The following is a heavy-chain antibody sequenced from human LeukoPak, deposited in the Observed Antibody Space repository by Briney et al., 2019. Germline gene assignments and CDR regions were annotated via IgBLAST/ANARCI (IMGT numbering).Heavy chain of an antibody. J-gene: IGHJ3*02. V-gene: IGHV1-8*03. CDR1: GYTFTSYY. Sequence: ASVKVSCKASGYTFTSYYIHWVRQAPGQGLEWMGWIDPNSGSTDYAQKFQGRVTITRDTSITTAYMELPSLRSEDTAVYYCARSMPGRYDAFDIWGQGTMVTVSS. CDR3: ARSMPGRYDAFDI. D-gene: IGHD2/OR15-2a*01. CDR2: IDPNSGST.